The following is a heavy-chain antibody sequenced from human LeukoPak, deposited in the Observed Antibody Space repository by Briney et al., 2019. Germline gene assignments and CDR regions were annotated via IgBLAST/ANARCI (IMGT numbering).Heavy chain of an antibody. V-gene: IGHV3-21*01. D-gene: IGHD3-22*01. CDR3: ARVGYYDSSGYPAYDAFDI. Sequence: PGGSMRLSCAASGFTFSSYRMNWVRQAPGKGLEWVSSISSSSIYIYYADSVKGRFTISRDNTKNSLYLQMNSLRAEDKAVYYCARVGYYDSSGYPAYDAFDIWGQGTMVTVSS. CDR2: ISSSSIYI. J-gene: IGHJ3*02. CDR1: GFTFSSYR.